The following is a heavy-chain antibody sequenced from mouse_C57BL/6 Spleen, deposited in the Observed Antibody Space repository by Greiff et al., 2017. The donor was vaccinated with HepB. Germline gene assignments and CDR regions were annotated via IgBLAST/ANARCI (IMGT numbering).Heavy chain of an antibody. J-gene: IGHJ2*01. CDR1: GYAFSSSW. Sequence: VQLQQSGPELVKPGASVKISCKASGYAFSSSWMNWVKQRPGKGLEWIGRIYPGDGDTNYNGKFKGKATLTADKSSSTAYMQLSSLTAEDSAVYFCAREGYYGRSFDDWGQGTTLTVSS. V-gene: IGHV1-82*01. D-gene: IGHD1-1*01. CDR3: AREGYYGRSFDD. CDR2: IYPGDGDT.